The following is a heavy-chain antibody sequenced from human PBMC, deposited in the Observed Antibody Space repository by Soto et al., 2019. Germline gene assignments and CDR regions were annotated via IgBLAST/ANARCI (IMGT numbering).Heavy chain of an antibody. V-gene: IGHV4-31*03. CDR3: ARDNSNYRSGYYGMDV. CDR2: IYYSGST. CDR1: GGSISSGGYY. D-gene: IGHD4-4*01. Sequence: QVQLQESGPGLVKPSQTLSLTCTVSGGSISSGGYYWSWIRQHPGKGLEWIGYIYYSGSTYYNPYLKSRVTISVDTPKNQFSRKLSAVTAADTAVYYFARDNSNYRSGYYGMDVWGQGTTVTVSS. J-gene: IGHJ6*02.